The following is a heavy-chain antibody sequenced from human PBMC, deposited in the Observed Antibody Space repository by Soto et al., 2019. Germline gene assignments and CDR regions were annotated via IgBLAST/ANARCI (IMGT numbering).Heavy chain of an antibody. CDR2: INHSGST. CDR3: ARGGVGATREDAFDI. CDR1: GGSFSGYY. J-gene: IGHJ3*02. Sequence: PSETLSLTCAVYGGSFSGYYWSWIRQPPGKGLEWIGEINHSGSTNYNPSLKSRVPISVDTSKNQFSLKLSSVTAADTAVYYCARGGVGATREDAFDIWGQGTMVTVSS. D-gene: IGHD1-26*01. V-gene: IGHV4-34*01.